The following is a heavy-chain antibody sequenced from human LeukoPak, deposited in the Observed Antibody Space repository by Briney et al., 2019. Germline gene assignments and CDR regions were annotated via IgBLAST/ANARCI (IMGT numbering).Heavy chain of an antibody. V-gene: IGHV4-59*01. CDR2: VYYSGST. CDR3: GREYGGWYYFDY. Sequence: SETLSLTCTVSGGSLNSDYWSWIRQPPGKGLEWIGYVYYSGSTNYNPSLKSRVTRSVDTSNNQFPLRLRSVTAADTAVYYCGREYGGWYYFDYWGQGTLVPVSS. CDR1: GGSLNSDY. D-gene: IGHD6-19*01. J-gene: IGHJ4*02.